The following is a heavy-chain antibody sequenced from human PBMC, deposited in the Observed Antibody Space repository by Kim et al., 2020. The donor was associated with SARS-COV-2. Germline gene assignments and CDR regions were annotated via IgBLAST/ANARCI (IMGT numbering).Heavy chain of an antibody. Sequence: YNPSLKSRVTISVDTSKNQFSLKLSSVTAADTAVYYCASPRGYSYGLSDYWGQGTLVTVSS. D-gene: IGHD5-18*01. V-gene: IGHV4-39*01. CDR3: ASPRGYSYGLSDY. J-gene: IGHJ4*02.